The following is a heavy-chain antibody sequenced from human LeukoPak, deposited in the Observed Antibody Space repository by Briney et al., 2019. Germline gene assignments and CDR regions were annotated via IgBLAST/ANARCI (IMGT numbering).Heavy chain of an antibody. CDR2: ISYDGSNK. Sequence: GRSLRLSCAASGLTFSSYAMHWVRQAPGKGLEWVAVISYDGSNKYYADSVKGRFTISRDNSKNTLYLQMNSLRAEDTAVYYCARDGPEYDFWSGYYKGGFTFDYWGQGTLVTVSS. V-gene: IGHV3-30-3*01. D-gene: IGHD3-3*01. CDR3: ARDGPEYDFWSGYYKGGFTFDY. J-gene: IGHJ4*02. CDR1: GLTFSSYA.